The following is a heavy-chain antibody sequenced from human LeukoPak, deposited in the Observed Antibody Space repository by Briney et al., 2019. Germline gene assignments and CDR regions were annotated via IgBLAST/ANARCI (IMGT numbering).Heavy chain of an antibody. J-gene: IGHJ4*02. V-gene: IGHV3-64*01. CDR3: APSRGEQYYFDY. CDR1: GFTFSSYA. Sequence: PGGSLRLSCAASGFTFSSYAMHWVRQAPGKGLEYVSSISSNGDTTYYTNSVKGRFIISRDNSKNTLYLQMGSLRAGDMAVYYCAPSRGEQYYFDYWGQGTLVTVSS. D-gene: IGHD3-16*01. CDR2: ISSNGDTT.